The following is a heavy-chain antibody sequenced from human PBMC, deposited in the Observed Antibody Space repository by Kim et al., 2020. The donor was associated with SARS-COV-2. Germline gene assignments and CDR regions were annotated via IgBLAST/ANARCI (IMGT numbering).Heavy chain of an antibody. D-gene: IGHD6-19*01. V-gene: IGHV3-48*03. CDR3: ARDRFAAHIAVAGIDYYYYGMDV. Sequence: GVSLRLSCAASGFPFSLYDMNWVRQAPGKGLEGLWYISRCGSTIYYADSVKGRFTISRDNAKNSLFLQMNSLRAEDTALYYCARDRFAAHIAVAGIDYYYYGMDVWGQGTTVTVSS. CDR2: ISRCGSTI. J-gene: IGHJ6*02. CDR1: GFPFSLYD.